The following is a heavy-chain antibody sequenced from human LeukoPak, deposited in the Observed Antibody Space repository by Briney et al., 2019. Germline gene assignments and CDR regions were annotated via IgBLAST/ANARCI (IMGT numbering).Heavy chain of an antibody. J-gene: IGHJ5*02. V-gene: IGHV4-39*01. Sequence: SETLSLTCTVSGGSISSSSYYWGWIRQPPGKGLEWLGRIYYSGSTYYNPSLESRVTISVDTSKNQFSLKLSSVTAADTAVYYCARRGIAVAASRFDPWGQGTLVTVSS. CDR2: IYYSGST. CDR3: ARRGIAVAASRFDP. CDR1: GGSISSSSYY. D-gene: IGHD6-19*01.